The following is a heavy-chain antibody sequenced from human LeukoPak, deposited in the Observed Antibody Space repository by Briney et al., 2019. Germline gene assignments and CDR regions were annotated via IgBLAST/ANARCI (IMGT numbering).Heavy chain of an antibody. CDR2: IRYDGNNK. V-gene: IGHV3-30*02. D-gene: IGHD2-15*01. CDR1: GFTFSSYG. J-gene: IGHJ4*02. Sequence: GGTLRLSCAASGFTFSSYGMSWVRQAPGKGLNWVAFIRYDGNNKYYADSVKGRFTISRDNSKNMLYLEMNSLGTEDTAVYYCAKVRYCSGVNCYPDDNWGQGTLVTVSS. CDR3: AKVRYCSGVNCYPDDN.